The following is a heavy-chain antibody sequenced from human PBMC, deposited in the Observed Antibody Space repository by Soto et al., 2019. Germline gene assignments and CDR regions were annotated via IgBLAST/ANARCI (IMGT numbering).Heavy chain of an antibody. J-gene: IGHJ6*02. CDR1: GGSFSGYY. CDR2: INHSGST. D-gene: IGHD3-22*01. CDR3: ARGPPYYYDSSGYYQYYYYGMDV. V-gene: IGHV4-34*01. Sequence: SETLSLTCAVYGGSFSGYYWSWIRQPPGKGLEWIGEINHSGSTNYNPSLKSRVTISVDTSKNQFSLKLSSVTAADTAVYYCARGPPYYYDSSGYYQYYYYGMDVWGQGTTVTVSS.